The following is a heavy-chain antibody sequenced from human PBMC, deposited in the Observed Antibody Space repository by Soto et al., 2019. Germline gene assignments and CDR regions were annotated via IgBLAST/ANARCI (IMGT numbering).Heavy chain of an antibody. CDR3: ARVPPEGATAAFDI. V-gene: IGHV4-31*03. CDR1: GGSISSGGYY. CDR2: IYYSGST. J-gene: IGHJ3*02. D-gene: IGHD1-26*01. Sequence: PSETLSLTCTVSGGSISSGGYYWIWIRHHPGKGLEWIGYIYYSGSTYYNPSLKSRVTISVDTSKNQFSLKLSSVTAADTAVYYCARVPPEGATAAFDIWGQGTMVTVSS.